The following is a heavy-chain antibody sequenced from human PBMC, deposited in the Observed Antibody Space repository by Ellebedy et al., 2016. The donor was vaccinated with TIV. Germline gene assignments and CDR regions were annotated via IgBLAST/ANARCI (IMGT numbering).Heavy chain of an antibody. D-gene: IGHD1-26*01. Sequence: MPGGSLRLSCTVSGGSISSYYWSWIRQPPGKGLEWIGYIYYSGSTNYNPSLKSRVTISVDTSRNQFSLKLSSVTAAGTAVYYCARGGSYYSYFDYWGQGTLVTVSS. CDR1: GGSISSYY. CDR2: IYYSGST. V-gene: IGHV4-59*01. J-gene: IGHJ4*02. CDR3: ARGGSYYSYFDY.